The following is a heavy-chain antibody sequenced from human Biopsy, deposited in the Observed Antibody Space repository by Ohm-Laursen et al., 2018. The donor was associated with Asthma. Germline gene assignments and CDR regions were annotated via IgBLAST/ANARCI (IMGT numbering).Heavy chain of an antibody. V-gene: IGHV3-30*03. CDR3: ARESGQDSVGTGAFDR. J-gene: IGHJ3*02. CDR2: ISSDGHNK. D-gene: IGHD4-23*01. CDR1: GFVFSQSG. Sequence: SSLRLSCAASGFVFSQSGMHWVRQAPGKGLEWVALISSDGHNKYYKDSVKGRFTISRDNSKLRLYLETNSLRVEDSAVYYYARESGQDSVGTGAFDRWGQGIMVAVSS.